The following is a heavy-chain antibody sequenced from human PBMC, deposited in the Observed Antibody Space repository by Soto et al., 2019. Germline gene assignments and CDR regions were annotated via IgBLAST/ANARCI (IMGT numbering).Heavy chain of an antibody. Sequence: ASVKVSCKASGGTFSSYAISWVRQAPGQGLEWMGGIIPIFGTANYAQKFQGRVTITADESTSTAYMELSSLRSEDTAVYYCARDRPPGVWSGYDAFDIWGQGTMVTVSS. CDR3: ARDRPPGVWSGYDAFDI. D-gene: IGHD3-3*01. CDR1: GGTFSSYA. CDR2: IIPIFGTA. V-gene: IGHV1-69*13. J-gene: IGHJ3*02.